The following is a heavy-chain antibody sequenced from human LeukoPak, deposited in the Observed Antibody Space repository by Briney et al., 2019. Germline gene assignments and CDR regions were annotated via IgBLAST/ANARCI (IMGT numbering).Heavy chain of an antibody. CDR3: ARAAITMIEKGNNWFDP. CDR1: GYTFTSYG. V-gene: IGHV1-18*01. D-gene: IGHD3-22*01. CDR2: ISAYNGNT. Sequence: GASVKVSCKASGYTFTSYGMSWVRQAPGQGLEWMGWISAYNGNTNYAQKLQGRVTMTTDTSTSTAYMELRSLRSDDTAVYYCARAAITMIEKGNNWFDPWGQGTLVTVSS. J-gene: IGHJ5*02.